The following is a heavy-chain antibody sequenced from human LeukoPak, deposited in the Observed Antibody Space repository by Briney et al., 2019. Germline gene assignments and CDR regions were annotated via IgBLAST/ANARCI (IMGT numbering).Heavy chain of an antibody. CDR1: GFTFSSYA. CDR2: ISYDGSNK. J-gene: IGHJ3*02. D-gene: IGHD2-2*01. CDR3: VRESRVVPADPGAFDI. Sequence: PGGSLRLSCAASGFTFSSYAMHWVRQAPGKGLEWVAVISYDGSNKYYADSVKGRFTISRDNSKNTLYLQMNSLRAEDTAVYYCVRESRVVPADPGAFDIWGQGTMVTVSS. V-gene: IGHV3-30-3*01.